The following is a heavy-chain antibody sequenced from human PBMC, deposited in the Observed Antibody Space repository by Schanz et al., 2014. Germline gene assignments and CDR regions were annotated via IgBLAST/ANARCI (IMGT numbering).Heavy chain of an antibody. D-gene: IGHD3-22*01. CDR3: ARLNYDSSGYPYYYGMDV. CDR1: GGSIRNYY. J-gene: IGHJ6*02. Sequence: QVQLQESGPGLVKPSETLSLTCSVSGGSIRNYYWNWIRQPPGKGVEWIGYIHYSGSTNYNPSLESRVAMSVHTSKNQFSRKRTSGTAADTAVYYCARLNYDSSGYPYYYGMDVWGQGTTVTVSS. CDR2: IHYSGST. V-gene: IGHV4-59*08.